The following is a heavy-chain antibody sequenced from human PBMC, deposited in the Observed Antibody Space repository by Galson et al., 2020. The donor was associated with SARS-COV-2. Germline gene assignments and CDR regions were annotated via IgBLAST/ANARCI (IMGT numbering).Heavy chain of an antibody. J-gene: IGHJ2*01. Sequence: SETLSLTCIVSGGSISSNSYYWGWIRQPPGKGLDWFGSINHSGRTNYNPSVKSRVTISVDTSNNQFSLKLSSVTAADTAVYYCASSWAADWYFDLLGRGTLVTVSS. D-gene: IGHD6-25*01. CDR3: ASSWAADWYFDL. CDR1: GGSISSNSYY. V-gene: IGHV4-39*07. CDR2: INHSGRT.